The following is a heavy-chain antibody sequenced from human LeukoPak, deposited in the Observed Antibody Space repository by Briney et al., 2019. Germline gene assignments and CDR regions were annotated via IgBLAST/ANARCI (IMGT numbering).Heavy chain of an antibody. CDR2: IWYDGSNK. V-gene: IGHV3-33*01. D-gene: IGHD5-12*01. CDR3: ARVDFSGYHPYYYYGMDV. Sequence: GGSLRLSCAASGFTFSSYGMHWVRQAPGKGLEWVAVIWYDGSNKYYADSVKGRFTISRDNSKNTLYLQMNSLRAEDTAVYYCARVDFSGYHPYYYYGMDVWGQGTTVTVSS. J-gene: IGHJ6*02. CDR1: GFTFSSYG.